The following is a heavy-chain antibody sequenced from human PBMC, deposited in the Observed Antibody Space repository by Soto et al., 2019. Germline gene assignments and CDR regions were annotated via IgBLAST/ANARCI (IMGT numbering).Heavy chain of an antibody. Sequence: PGGSLRLSCAASGFTVSSNYMSWVRQAPGKGLEWVSVIYSGGSTYYADSVKGRFTISRDNSKNTLYLQMNSLRAEDTAVYYCARLGQVGYDSRLNYCYGMDVWDKGTTVTTSS. J-gene: IGHJ6*04. CDR2: IYSGGST. CDR3: ARLGQVGYDSRLNYCYGMDV. CDR1: GFTVSSNY. V-gene: IGHV3-53*01. D-gene: IGHD3-22*01.